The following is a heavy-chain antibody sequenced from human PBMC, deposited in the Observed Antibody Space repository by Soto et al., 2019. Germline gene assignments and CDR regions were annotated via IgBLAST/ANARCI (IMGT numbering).Heavy chain of an antibody. J-gene: IGHJ6*02. CDR2: FSGYNGDT. D-gene: IGHD2-8*01. CDR1: CYTFSRYG. V-gene: IGHV1-18*01. Sequence: QGQLVQSGPEVKKPGASVKVSCKASCYTFSRYGISWVRQAPGQGLEWMGWFSGYNGDTKYAQKVQGRVTMTIDTSSYTAYIELRSLPSADTAIYYCAKNGQPTYYYYGMDVWGQGTTVTVSS. CDR3: AKNGQPTYYYYGMDV.